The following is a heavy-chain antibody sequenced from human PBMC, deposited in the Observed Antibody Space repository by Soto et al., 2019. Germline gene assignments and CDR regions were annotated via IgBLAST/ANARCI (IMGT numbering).Heavy chain of an antibody. CDR1: GGSISSHY. Sequence: PSDTLSLTCTVSGGSISSHYWSRIRQPPGKGLEWIGYIYYSGSTNYNPSLKSRVTISVDTSKNQFSLKLSSVTAADTAVYYCARVWGGAFDIWGQGTMVTVS. CDR2: IYYSGST. J-gene: IGHJ3*02. D-gene: IGHD3-10*01. CDR3: ARVWGGAFDI. V-gene: IGHV4-59*11.